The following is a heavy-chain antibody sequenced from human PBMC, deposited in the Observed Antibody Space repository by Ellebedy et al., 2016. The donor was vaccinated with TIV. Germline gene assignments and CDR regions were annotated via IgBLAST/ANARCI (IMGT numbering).Heavy chain of an antibody. Sequence: GGSLRLXCAASGLTVSIYYMSWVRQAPGKGLEWVSILYSGGTTDYADSVKGRFTISRDNSKNTLYLQINSLRAEDTAIYYCARDQGVGWFDSWGQGTLVTVSS. CDR2: LYSGGTT. J-gene: IGHJ5*01. V-gene: IGHV3-53*01. CDR3: ARDQGVGWFDS. CDR1: GLTVSIYY.